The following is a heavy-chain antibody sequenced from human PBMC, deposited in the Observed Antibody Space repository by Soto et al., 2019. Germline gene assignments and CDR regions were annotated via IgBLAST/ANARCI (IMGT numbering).Heavy chain of an antibody. CDR1: GYTFPGYG. CDR3: ARDQYSSSWEREVDFDY. CDR2: ISAYNGNT. V-gene: IGHV1-18*01. Sequence: QVQLVQSGAEVKKPGASVKVSCKASGYTFPGYGISWVRQAPGQGLEWWGWISAYNGNTNYAQKLQGRVTMTTDTSTSTAYMELRSMRSDDTAVYYCARDQYSSSWEREVDFDYWGQGTLVTVSS. D-gene: IGHD6-6*01. J-gene: IGHJ4*02.